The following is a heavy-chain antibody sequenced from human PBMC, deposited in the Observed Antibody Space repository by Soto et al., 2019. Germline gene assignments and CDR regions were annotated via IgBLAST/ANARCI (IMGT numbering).Heavy chain of an antibody. V-gene: IGHV4-31*03. CDR1: GSSILSVGYY. CDR3: AREMNQGYESNYGMDV. D-gene: IGHD5-12*01. J-gene: IGHJ6*02. Sequence: TLSLNCPLPGSSILSVGYYWTSSRQHPGKGLEWIGYIYYSGSTYYNPSLKSRVTISVDTSKNQFSLKLSSVTAADTAVYYCAREMNQGYESNYGMDVWGQGTTVS. CDR2: IYYSGST.